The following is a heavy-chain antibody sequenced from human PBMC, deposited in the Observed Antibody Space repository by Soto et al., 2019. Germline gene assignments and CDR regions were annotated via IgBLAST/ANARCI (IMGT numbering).Heavy chain of an antibody. CDR2: MTSDTKTI. V-gene: IGHV3-48*02. CDR1: GFRFNIYS. CDR3: ARSVEGHFDY. J-gene: IGHJ4*02. Sequence: EVQLVESGGGLVQPGGSLRLSFAASGFRFNIYSMNWVRQAPGKGLEWAAYMTSDTKTIKYAESVKGRFTISRDNDNYLVYLQMNSLRDEDTAVYYCARSVEGHFDYWGQGTVVTVSA. D-gene: IGHD6-19*01.